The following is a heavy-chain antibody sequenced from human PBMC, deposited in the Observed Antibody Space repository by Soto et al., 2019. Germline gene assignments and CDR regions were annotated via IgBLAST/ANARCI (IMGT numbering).Heavy chain of an antibody. Sequence: QVQLVESGGGVVQPGRSLRLSCAASGFPFTSYGMHWVREGPDKGLEWVAIISYDGSDKYYADSVKGRFTISRDNSKNTHYLQMISLRTEDTALYYCVGGQYYFDYRGQGTLVIVSS. CDR3: VGGQYYFDY. CDR2: ISYDGSDK. V-gene: IGHV3-30*03. CDR1: GFPFTSYG. J-gene: IGHJ4*02. D-gene: IGHD3-10*01.